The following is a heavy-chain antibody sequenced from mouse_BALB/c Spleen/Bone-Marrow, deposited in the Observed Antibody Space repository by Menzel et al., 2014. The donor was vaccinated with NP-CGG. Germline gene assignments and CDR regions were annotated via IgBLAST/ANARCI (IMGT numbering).Heavy chain of an antibody. CDR1: GFNIKDTY. CDR3: ANYYYGYYFEY. J-gene: IGHJ2*01. V-gene: IGHV14-3*02. Sequence: EVQLQQSGVELVKPGASVKLSCTASGFNIKDTYMHWVKQRPEQGLEWIGRIDPANGNTKYDPKFQDKATITADTSSNAAYLQLSSLTSEDTAVYYCANYYYGYYFEYWGQGTTLTVSS. D-gene: IGHD1-1*01. CDR2: IDPANGNT.